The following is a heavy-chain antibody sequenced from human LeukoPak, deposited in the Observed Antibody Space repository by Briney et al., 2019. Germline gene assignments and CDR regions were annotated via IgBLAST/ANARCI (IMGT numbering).Heavy chain of an antibody. CDR2: ISSGSSTI. V-gene: IGHV3-48*02. J-gene: IGHJ4*02. CDR3: ASQPGDYSSSRRYFDY. Sequence: GGSLRLSCAASGFTFSSYSVNWVRQAPGKGLEWVSYISSGSSTIYYGDSVKGRFTISRDNAKNSLYLQMNSLRDEDTAVYYCASQPGDYSSSRRYFDYWGQGTLVTVSS. D-gene: IGHD6-6*01. CDR1: GFTFSSYS.